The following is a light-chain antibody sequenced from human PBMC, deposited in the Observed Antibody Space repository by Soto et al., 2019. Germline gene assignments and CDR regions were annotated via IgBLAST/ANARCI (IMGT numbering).Light chain of an antibody. CDR2: GAS. CDR1: QSASSE. V-gene: IGKV3-15*01. J-gene: IGKJ1*01. CDR3: QQYNNWRT. Sequence: PGETATVSFTACQSASSELAWYQQRLAQAPRLLIYGASARATGIPARIRGSGSGTEFTLTISSLQSEDFAVYYCQQYNNWRTFGQGTKVDI.